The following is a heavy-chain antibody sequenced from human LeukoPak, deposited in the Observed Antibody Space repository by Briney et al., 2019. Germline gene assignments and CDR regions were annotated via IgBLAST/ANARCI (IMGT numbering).Heavy chain of an antibody. J-gene: IGHJ6*03. CDR1: GFTFDDYG. D-gene: IGHD1-26*01. Sequence: PGGSLRLSCAASGFTFDDYGMSWVRQAPGKGLELVSGINWNGGSTGYADSVKGRFTISRDNAKNSLYLQMNSLRAEDTALYYCARAEVGATDYYYYMDVWGKGTTVTVSS. V-gene: IGHV3-20*04. CDR3: ARAEVGATDYYYYMDV. CDR2: INWNGGST.